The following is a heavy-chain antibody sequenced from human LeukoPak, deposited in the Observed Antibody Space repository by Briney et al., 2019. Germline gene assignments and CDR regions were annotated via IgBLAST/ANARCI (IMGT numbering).Heavy chain of an antibody. CDR2: INHSGST. V-gene: IGHV4-34*08. CDR1: SGTFSGYY. J-gene: IGHJ6*03. D-gene: IGHD3-3*01. Sequence: SETLSLTCAVYSGTFSGYYWSWIRQPPGKGLEWIGEINHSGSTNYNPSLKSRVTISVDTSKNQFSLRLSSVTAADTAVYYCATETYDFWSGYYYYYMDVWGQGTTVIVSS. CDR3: ATETYDFWSGYYYYYMDV.